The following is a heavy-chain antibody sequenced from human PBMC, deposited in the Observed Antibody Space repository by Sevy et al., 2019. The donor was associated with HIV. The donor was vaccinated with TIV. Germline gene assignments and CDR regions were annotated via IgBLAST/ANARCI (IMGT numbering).Heavy chain of an antibody. Sequence: GGSLRLSCAASGFTVSDNYMSWVRQAPGKGLEWVSVIYSADSTYYADSVKGRFTISRDNSKNTLYLQMNSLRAGDTAVYYCARLSVYYYDDSGYYTTVYAFDIWGQGTTVTVSS. CDR1: GFTVSDNY. J-gene: IGHJ3*02. CDR2: IYSADST. CDR3: ARLSVYYYDDSGYYTTVYAFDI. D-gene: IGHD3-22*01. V-gene: IGHV3-53*01.